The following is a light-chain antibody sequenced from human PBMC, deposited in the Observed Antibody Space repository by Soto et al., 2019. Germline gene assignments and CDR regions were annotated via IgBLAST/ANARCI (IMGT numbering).Light chain of an antibody. Sequence: QSVLTQPPSVSGAPGQRVTISCTGSSSNIGAGYDVHWYQQLPGTAPKLLIYGNSNRPSGVPDRFSGSKSGTSAFLAITGLQAEDEADYYCQSYDSSLSAWVFGVGTKLTVL. CDR1: SSNIGAGYD. V-gene: IGLV1-40*01. CDR3: QSYDSSLSAWV. CDR2: GNS. J-gene: IGLJ3*02.